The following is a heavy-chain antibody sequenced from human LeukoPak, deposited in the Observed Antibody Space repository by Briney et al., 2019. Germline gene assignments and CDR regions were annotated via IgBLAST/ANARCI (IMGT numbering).Heavy chain of an antibody. Sequence: ASVKVSCKASGGTFSSYAISWVRQAPGQGFEWMGGIIPIFGTANYAQKFQGRVTITADESTSTAYMELSSLRSEDTAVYYCARVIAVAGTAPAPYYYYMDVWGKGTTVTVSS. J-gene: IGHJ6*03. CDR3: ARVIAVAGTAPAPYYYYMDV. V-gene: IGHV1-69*13. CDR2: IIPIFGTA. CDR1: GGTFSSYA. D-gene: IGHD6-19*01.